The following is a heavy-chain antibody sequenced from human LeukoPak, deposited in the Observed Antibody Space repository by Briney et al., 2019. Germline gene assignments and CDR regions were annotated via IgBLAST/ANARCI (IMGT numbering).Heavy chain of an antibody. CDR3: AKSAGVIAYLRPYYFDY. Sequence: PSETLSLTCTVSGGSISSYYWSWIRQPPGKGPEWIGEIYHSGSTNYNPSLKSRVTISVDKSKNQFSLKLSSVTAADTAVYYCAKSAGVIAYLRPYYFDYWGQGTLVTVSS. CDR1: GGSISSYY. D-gene: IGHD2-21*01. J-gene: IGHJ4*02. CDR2: IYHSGST. V-gene: IGHV4-59*12.